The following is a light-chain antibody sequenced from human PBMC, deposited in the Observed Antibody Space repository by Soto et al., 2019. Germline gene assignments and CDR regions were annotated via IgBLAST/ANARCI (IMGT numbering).Light chain of an antibody. J-gene: IGKJ4*01. CDR3: QQFNSYPLT. CDR1: QGISSS. CDR2: YAS. V-gene: IGKV1-13*02. Sequence: AIQLTQSLSSLSASVGDRVTITCRASQGISSSLAWYQQKPGKAPKLLIYYASSLQGGVPSKFSGSGSGTDFTLTISSLQPEDFATYYCQQFNSYPLTFGGGTKVDIK.